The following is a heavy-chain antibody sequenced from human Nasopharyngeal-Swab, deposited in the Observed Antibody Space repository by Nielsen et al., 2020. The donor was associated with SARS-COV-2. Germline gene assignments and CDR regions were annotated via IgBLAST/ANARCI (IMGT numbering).Heavy chain of an antibody. CDR3: TTDYYFDY. Sequence: GESLKISCAASGSVFSASAIHWVRQASGRGLEWVGRIGDKAHNYATTYAASVKGRFTISRDDSKNTAFLQMDSLNTEDTALYYCTTDYYFDYWGQGTLVPVSS. J-gene: IGHJ4*02. CDR2: IGDKAHNYAT. D-gene: IGHD4/OR15-4a*01. CDR1: GSVFSASA. V-gene: IGHV3-73*01.